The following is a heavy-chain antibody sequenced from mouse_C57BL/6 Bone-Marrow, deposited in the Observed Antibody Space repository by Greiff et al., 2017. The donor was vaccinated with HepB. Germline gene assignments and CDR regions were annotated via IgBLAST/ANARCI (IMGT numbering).Heavy chain of an antibody. Sequence: VQLQQSGAELVRPGASVTPSCKASGYTFTDYEMHWVKQTPVHGLEWIGAIDPETGGTAYNQKFKGKAILTADKSSSTAYMELRSLTSEDSAVYYCTMPSSYFDYWGQGTTLTVSS. CDR1: GYTFTDYE. D-gene: IGHD2-10*02. J-gene: IGHJ2*01. V-gene: IGHV1-15*01. CDR3: TMPSSYFDY. CDR2: IDPETGGT.